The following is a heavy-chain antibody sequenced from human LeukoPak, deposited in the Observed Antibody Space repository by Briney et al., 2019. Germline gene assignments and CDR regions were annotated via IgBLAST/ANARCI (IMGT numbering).Heavy chain of an antibody. CDR1: GVSISSGNW. CDR3: VSQGGYYFDN. CDR2: IYCGGNT. V-gene: IGHV4-4*02. Sequence: SGTLSLICAVSGVSISSGNWWSWVRHPPGKGLEWIWQIYCGGNTNYNPTLKSHDTLAEDKAKNLFSLHLCSVTAADTALFYCVSQGGYYFDNWGERTLVTVSP. J-gene: IGHJ4*02. D-gene: IGHD5-12*01.